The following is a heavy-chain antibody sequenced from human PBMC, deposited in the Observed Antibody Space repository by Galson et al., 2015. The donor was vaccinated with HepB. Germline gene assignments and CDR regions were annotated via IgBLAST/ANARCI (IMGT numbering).Heavy chain of an antibody. CDR1: GFTFSTYS. Sequence: SLRLSCSASGFTFSTYSMNWVRQAPGEGLEWVSSISGGSTYIHYADSVKGRFTISRDNAKNSLYLHMSGLRAEDTAVYYCASPDGVCISTSCPNFQHWGQGTLVTVSS. CDR2: ISGGSTYI. D-gene: IGHD2-2*01. V-gene: IGHV3-21*01. CDR3: ASPDGVCISTSCPNFQH. J-gene: IGHJ1*01.